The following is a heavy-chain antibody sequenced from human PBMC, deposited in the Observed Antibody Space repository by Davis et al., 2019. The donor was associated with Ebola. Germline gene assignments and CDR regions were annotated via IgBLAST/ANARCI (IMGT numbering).Heavy chain of an antibody. D-gene: IGHD1-26*01. V-gene: IGHV5-51*01. Sequence: GESLKISRKGSGYSFTSYWIGWVRQLPGKGLEWIGLIYPGDSDTRYSPSFQGQVTISADKSISTAYLQWSSLKASDTAMYYCARCGGHRGSYYLAFDIWGQGTMVTVSS. CDR1: GYSFTSYW. CDR2: IYPGDSDT. J-gene: IGHJ3*02. CDR3: ARCGGHRGSYYLAFDI.